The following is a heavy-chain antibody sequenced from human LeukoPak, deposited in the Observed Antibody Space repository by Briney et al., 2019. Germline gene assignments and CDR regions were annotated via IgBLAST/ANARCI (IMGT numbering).Heavy chain of an antibody. CDR3: ARGGLGGITAYSNYLFDY. Sequence: PSETLSLTCSVSGGSVSRESYYWSWIRQPPGKGLEWIGYIYYSGSTNYNPSLKSRVTMSIDTSKNQFSLNLTSVTATDTAVYYCARGGLGGITAYSNYLFDYWGQGTLVTVSS. J-gene: IGHJ4*02. CDR2: IYYSGST. D-gene: IGHD4-11*01. CDR1: GGSVSRESYY. V-gene: IGHV4-61*01.